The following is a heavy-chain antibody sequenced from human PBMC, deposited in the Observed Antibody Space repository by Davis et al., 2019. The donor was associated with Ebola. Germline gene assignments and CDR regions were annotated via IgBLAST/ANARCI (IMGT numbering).Heavy chain of an antibody. D-gene: IGHD3-3*01. J-gene: IGHJ6*02. V-gene: IGHV3-15*01. Sequence: GESLKISCAASGFTFSNAWMSWVRQAPGKGLEWVGRIKSKTDGGTTDYAAPVKGRFTISRDDSKNTLYLQMNSLKTGDTDVYYCTTDSGLRFLEWELISYYYYGMDVWGQGTTVTVSS. CDR2: IKSKTDGGTT. CDR1: GFTFSNAW. CDR3: TTDSGLRFLEWELISYYYYGMDV.